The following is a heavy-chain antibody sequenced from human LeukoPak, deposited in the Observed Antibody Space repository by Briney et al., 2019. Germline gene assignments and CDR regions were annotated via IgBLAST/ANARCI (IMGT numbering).Heavy chain of an antibody. Sequence: PGRSLRLSCAASGFTFSSYAMHWVRQAPGKGLEWVAVISYDGSNKYYADSVKGRFTISRDNSKNTLYLQMNSLRAEDTAVYYCAKDVAYCSGGSCYSVGIDYWGQGTLVTVSS. V-gene: IGHV3-30*04. CDR1: GFTFSSYA. J-gene: IGHJ4*02. CDR3: AKDVAYCSGGSCYSVGIDY. CDR2: ISYDGSNK. D-gene: IGHD2-15*01.